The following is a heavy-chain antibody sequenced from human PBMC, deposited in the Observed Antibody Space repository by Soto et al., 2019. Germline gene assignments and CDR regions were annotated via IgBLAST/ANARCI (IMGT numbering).Heavy chain of an antibody. J-gene: IGHJ4*02. D-gene: IGHD6-19*01. Sequence: GASVKVSCKAPGYTFTSYGISWVRQAPGQGLEWMGWISAYNGNTNYAQKLQGRVTMTTDTSTSTAYMELRSLRSDDTAVYYCARVGYSSGWNHFDYWGQGTLVTVSS. CDR1: GYTFTSYG. V-gene: IGHV1-18*01. CDR3: ARVGYSSGWNHFDY. CDR2: ISAYNGNT.